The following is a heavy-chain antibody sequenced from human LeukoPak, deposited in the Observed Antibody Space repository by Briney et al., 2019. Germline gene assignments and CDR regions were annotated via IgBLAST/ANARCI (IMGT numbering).Heavy chain of an antibody. CDR1: GFTFSSYS. V-gene: IGHV3-21*01. D-gene: IGHD1-26*01. Sequence: KSGGSLRLSCAASGFTFSSYSMDWVRQAPGKGLEWVSSISSSSSYIYYADSVKGRFTISRDNAKNSLYLQMNSLRAEDTAVYYCARYSGSQVDYYYYMDVWGKGTTVTISS. J-gene: IGHJ6*03. CDR2: ISSSSSYI. CDR3: ARYSGSQVDYYYYMDV.